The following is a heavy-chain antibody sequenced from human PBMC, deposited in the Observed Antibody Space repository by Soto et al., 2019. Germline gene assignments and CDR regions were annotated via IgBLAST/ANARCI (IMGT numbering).Heavy chain of an antibody. D-gene: IGHD4-17*01. CDR2: ISAYNGNT. CDR3: ARGMTTVTTLDY. CDR1: GYTFTSYG. V-gene: IGHV1-18*01. J-gene: IGHJ4*02. Sequence: ASVPVACKASGYTFTSYGIIWVRQAPGQGLEWMGWISAYNGNTKYAQKFQGRVTMTTDTSTSTAYMEVRSLRSDDTAVYYCARGMTTVTTLDYWGQGTLVTVSS.